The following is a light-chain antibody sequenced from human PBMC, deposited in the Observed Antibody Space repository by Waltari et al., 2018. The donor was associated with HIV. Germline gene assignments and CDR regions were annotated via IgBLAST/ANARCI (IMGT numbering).Light chain of an antibody. CDR2: DVS. J-gene: IGLJ3*02. Sequence: QSALTQPASVSGSPGQSITISCTGTSSDIGGYNYVSWYQKHPGKAPKLMIYDVSKRPSGVSNRFSGSKSGNTASLTISGLQAEDETDYYCCSYAGSRTWVFGGGTKLTVL. V-gene: IGLV2-23*02. CDR1: SSDIGGYNY. CDR3: CSYAGSRTWV.